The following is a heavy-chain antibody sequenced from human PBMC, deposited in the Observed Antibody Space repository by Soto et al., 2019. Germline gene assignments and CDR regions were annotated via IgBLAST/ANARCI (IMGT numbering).Heavy chain of an antibody. J-gene: IGHJ6*02. CDR1: GFTFSDST. CDR3: TTRDSDV. V-gene: IGHV3-73*01. CDR2: IRTKVNSYAT. Sequence: PGGSLSLSCAASGFTFSDSTIHWVRQASGKGLEWVALIRTKVNSYATVYAASVRGRFTISRDDSKNTAYLQMSSLRSEDTAMYYSTTRDSDVWGQGTTVTVSS.